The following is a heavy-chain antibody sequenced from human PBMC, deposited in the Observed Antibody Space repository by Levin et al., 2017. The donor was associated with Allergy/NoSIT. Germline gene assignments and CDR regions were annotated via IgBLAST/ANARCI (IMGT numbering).Heavy chain of an antibody. CDR2: INHSGST. CDR1: GGSFSGYY. D-gene: IGHD6-13*01. Sequence: SETLSLTCAVYGGSFSGYYWSWIRQPPGKGLEWIGEINHSGSTNYNPSLKSRVTISVDTSKNQFSLKLSSVTAADTAVYYCARLPPRPAAGNTYYYYYGMDVWGQGTTVTVSS. J-gene: IGHJ6*02. V-gene: IGHV4-34*01. CDR3: ARLPPRPAAGNTYYYYYGMDV.